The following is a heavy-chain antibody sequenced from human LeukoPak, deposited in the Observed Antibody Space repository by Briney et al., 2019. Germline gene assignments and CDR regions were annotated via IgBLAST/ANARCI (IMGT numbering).Heavy chain of an antibody. CDR3: ARGLIAAAGTLDY. CDR2: IYYSGSS. J-gene: IGHJ4*02. V-gene: IGHV4-59*12. Sequence: SETLSLTCNVSDGSISGYHWSWIRQPPGKGLEWLGYIYYSGSSNYNPSLKSRVTISVDTSKNQFSLKLSSVTAADTAVYYCARGLIAAAGTLDYWGQGTLVTVSS. CDR1: DGSISGYH. D-gene: IGHD6-13*01.